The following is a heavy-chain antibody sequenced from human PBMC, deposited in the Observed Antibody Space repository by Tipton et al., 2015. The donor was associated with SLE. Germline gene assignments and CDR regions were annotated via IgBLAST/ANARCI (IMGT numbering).Heavy chain of an antibody. CDR2: ISAYNGNT. Sequence: QSGPEVKKPGASLKISCKASGYTFTSSGISWVRQAPGQGLEWMGWISAYNGNTNYAQKFQGRVTMTTDTSTSTAYMELRSLRSDDTAVYYCARDSRWLQLRGLDAFDIWGQGTMVTVSS. CDR1: GYTFTSSG. J-gene: IGHJ3*02. V-gene: IGHV1-18*01. CDR3: ARDSRWLQLRGLDAFDI. D-gene: IGHD5-24*01.